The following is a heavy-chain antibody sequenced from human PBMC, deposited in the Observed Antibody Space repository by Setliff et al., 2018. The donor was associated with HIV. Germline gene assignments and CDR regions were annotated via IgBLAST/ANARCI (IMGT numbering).Heavy chain of an antibody. V-gene: IGHV4-34*01. CDR1: GGSFSGYH. J-gene: IGHJ4*02. CDR3: ARGKGGLVGPAEFDY. CDR2: INHTGNT. Sequence: SETLSLTCAVYGGSFSGYHWNWIRQFPGKGLEWIGEINHTGNTQYNPSLKSRVTMSEETSRNQFSLKLKSVTAADTAIYFCARGKGGLVGPAEFDYWGPGTLVTVSS. D-gene: IGHD1-26*01.